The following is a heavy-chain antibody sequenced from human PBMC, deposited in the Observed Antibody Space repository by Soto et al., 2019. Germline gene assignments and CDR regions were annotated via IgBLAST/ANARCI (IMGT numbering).Heavy chain of an antibody. V-gene: IGHV3-30-3*01. CDR2: ISYDGSNK. J-gene: IGHJ3*02. Sequence: GASLSRCAAASGCTYLTYAIHWVSQAPGKGLEWVAVISYDGSNKYYADSVKGRFTISRDNSKNTLYLQMNSLRAEDTAVYYCARDQLEVGRDAFDIWGHGTMVTVSS. CDR1: GCTYLTYA. D-gene: IGHD1-1*01. CDR3: ARDQLEVGRDAFDI.